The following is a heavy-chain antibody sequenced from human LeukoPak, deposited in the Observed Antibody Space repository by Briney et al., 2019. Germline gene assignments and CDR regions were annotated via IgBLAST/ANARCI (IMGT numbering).Heavy chain of an antibody. CDR1: GFTFSSYS. CDR3: ARVPGLEGY. V-gene: IGHV3-21*01. CDR2: ISSSSSYI. D-gene: IGHD1-14*01. Sequence: GGSLRLSCAASGFTFSSYSMNWVRQARGEGLEWVSSISSSSSYIYYADSVKGRFTISRDNAKNSLYLQINSLRAEDTAVYYCARVPGLEGYWGQGTLVTVSS. J-gene: IGHJ4*02.